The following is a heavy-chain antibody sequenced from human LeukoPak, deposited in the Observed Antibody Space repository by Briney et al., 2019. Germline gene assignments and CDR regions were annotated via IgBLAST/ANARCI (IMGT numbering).Heavy chain of an antibody. J-gene: IGHJ5*02. D-gene: IGHD2-2*01. CDR3: AREGRVPAAMGSQRFDP. CDR2: INHSGST. Sequence: PSETLSLTCAVYGGSFSGYYWSWIRQPPGKGLEWIGEINHSGSTNYNPSLKSRVTISVDTSKNQFSLKLSSVTAADTAVYYCAREGRVPAAMGSQRFDPWGQGTLVTVSS. CDR1: GGSFSGYY. V-gene: IGHV4-34*01.